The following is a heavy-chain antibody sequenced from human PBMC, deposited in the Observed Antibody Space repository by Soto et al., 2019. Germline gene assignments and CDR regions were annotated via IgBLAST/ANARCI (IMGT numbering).Heavy chain of an antibody. CDR3: ARGNYDSSGYYYYYYGMDV. Sequence: QVQLVQSGAEVKKPGSSVKVSCKASGGTFSSYAISWVRQAPGQGLEWMGGIIPIFGTANYAQRFQGRVTITADESTSSAYMELSSLRSEDTAVYYCARGNYDSSGYYYYYYGMDVSGQGTTVTVSS. V-gene: IGHV1-69*01. D-gene: IGHD3-22*01. CDR1: GGTFSSYA. CDR2: IIPIFGTA. J-gene: IGHJ6*02.